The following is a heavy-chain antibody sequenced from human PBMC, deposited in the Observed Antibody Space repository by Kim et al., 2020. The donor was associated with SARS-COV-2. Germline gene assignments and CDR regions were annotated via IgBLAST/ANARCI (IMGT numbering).Heavy chain of an antibody. Sequence: YADSVKGRFTISRDNAKNSLYLQMNSLRAEDTAVYYCARVGPGVLYYFDYWGQGTLVTVSS. V-gene: IGHV3-48*03. CDR3: ARVGPGVLYYFDY. J-gene: IGHJ4*02. D-gene: IGHD2-2*01.